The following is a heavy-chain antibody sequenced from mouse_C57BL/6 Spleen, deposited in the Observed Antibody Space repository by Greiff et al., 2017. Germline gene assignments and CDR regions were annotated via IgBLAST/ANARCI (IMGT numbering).Heavy chain of an antibody. CDR2: IYPGAGDT. CDR3: ARATVVANYFDY. V-gene: IGHV1-80*01. D-gene: IGHD1-1*01. Sequence: QVQLKESGAELVKPGASVKISCKASGYAFSSYWMNWVKQRPGKGLEWIGQIYPGAGDTNYNGKFKGKATLTADKSSSTAYMQLSSLTSEDSAVYFCARATVVANYFDYWGQGTTLTVSS. J-gene: IGHJ2*01. CDR1: GYAFSSYW.